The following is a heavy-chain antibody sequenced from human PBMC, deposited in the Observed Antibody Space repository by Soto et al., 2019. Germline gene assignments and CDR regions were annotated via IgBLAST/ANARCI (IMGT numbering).Heavy chain of an antibody. CDR3: AKEVETRYYHYGMDV. CDR2: VSYDGSNT. D-gene: IGHD2-2*01. J-gene: IGHJ6*02. V-gene: IGHV3-30-3*01. CDR1: GFTFSSHS. Sequence: QVQLVESGGGVVQPGRSLRLSCAASGFTFSSHSMHWVRQAPGKGLQWVAVVSYDGSNTYYADSVKGRFTISRDTSKNTLYLQMNSLRGEDTAVYYCAKEVETRYYHYGMDVWGQGTTVTVSS.